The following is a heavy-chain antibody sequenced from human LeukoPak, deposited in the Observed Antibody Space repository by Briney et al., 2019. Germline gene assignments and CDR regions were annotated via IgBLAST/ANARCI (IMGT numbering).Heavy chain of an antibody. J-gene: IGHJ3*02. D-gene: IGHD6-13*01. Sequence: PGRSLRLSCAASGFTFDDYAMHWVRQAPGKGLEWVSGISWNSGSIGYADSVKGRFTISGDNAKNSLYLQMNSLRAEDMALYYCAKDMRRLAAAGTSFDIWGQGTMVTVSS. CDR1: GFTFDDYA. V-gene: IGHV3-9*03. CDR2: ISWNSGSI. CDR3: AKDMRRLAAAGTSFDI.